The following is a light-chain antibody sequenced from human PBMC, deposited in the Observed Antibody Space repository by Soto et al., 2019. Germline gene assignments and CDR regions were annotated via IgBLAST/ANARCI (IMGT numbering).Light chain of an antibody. J-gene: IGLJ1*01. Sequence: LTQPASVSGSPGQSITISSTGTSSDVGDYNYVSWYQQHPGKAPKLMIYEVSNRPSGVSNRFSGSKSGNTASLTISGLQAEDEADYYCSSYTRSSTLYVFGTGTKVTVL. V-gene: IGLV2-14*01. CDR1: SSDVGDYNY. CDR2: EVS. CDR3: SSYTRSSTLYV.